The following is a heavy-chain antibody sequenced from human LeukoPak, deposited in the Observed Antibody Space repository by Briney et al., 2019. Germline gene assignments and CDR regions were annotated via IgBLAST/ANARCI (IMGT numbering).Heavy chain of an antibody. CDR3: ARARSMTAVGTVDWYFVL. V-gene: IGHV3-13*04. D-gene: IGHD6-13*01. Sequence: GGSLRLSCAASGFTFNNYDMHWVRQPTGKGLEWVSGFGTAGDTYYPGSLKGRFTISRDNAKSSLFLQMSSLRAGDTAVYYCARARSMTAVGTVDWYFVLWGRATLVTVSS. CDR1: GFTFNNYD. CDR2: FGTAGDT. J-gene: IGHJ2*01.